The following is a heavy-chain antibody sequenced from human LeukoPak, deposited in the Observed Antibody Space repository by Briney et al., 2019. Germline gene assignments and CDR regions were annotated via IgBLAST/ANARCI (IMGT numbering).Heavy chain of an antibody. V-gene: IGHV3-9*01. J-gene: IGHJ4*02. CDR2: ISWNSGSI. CDR3: AKDKMGVPATPGDH. CDR1: GFTFGDYA. D-gene: IGHD2-2*01. Sequence: GGSLRLSCAASGFTFGDYAMHWVRQAPGKGLEWVSGISWNSGSIGYADSVKGRFTISKDNAKNCLYVQMNSLRVEDTALYYCAKDKMGVPATPGDHWGQGTLVTVSS.